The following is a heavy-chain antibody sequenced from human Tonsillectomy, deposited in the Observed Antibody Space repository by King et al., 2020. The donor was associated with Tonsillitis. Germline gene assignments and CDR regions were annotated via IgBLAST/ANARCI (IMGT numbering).Heavy chain of an antibody. Sequence: VQLVESGGNLVQPGGSLKLSCAASGFTFSGSAMHWVRQASGNGLEWVGHIRSKANSYATAYAASVKGRFTISRDDSKNTAYLQMNSLKTEDTAVYYCTRTRPYSSSTLDYWGQGTLVTVSS. D-gene: IGHD6-6*01. CDR3: TRTRPYSSSTLDY. J-gene: IGHJ4*02. CDR1: GFTFSGSA. CDR2: IRSKANSYAT. V-gene: IGHV3-73*01.